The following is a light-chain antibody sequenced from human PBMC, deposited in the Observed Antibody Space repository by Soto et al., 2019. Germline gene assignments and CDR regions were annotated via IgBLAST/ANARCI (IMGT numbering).Light chain of an antibody. CDR2: EAS. CDR1: QSISGW. CDR3: QQYNSYPRT. Sequence: DIQMTQSPSTLPASVGDRVTITCRASQSISGWLAWYQQKPGTAPKLLIYEASNLESGVSSRFSGSGSGTEFTLTISSLQPDDFATYYCQQYNSYPRTFGQGTKVDIK. J-gene: IGKJ1*01. V-gene: IGKV1-5*01.